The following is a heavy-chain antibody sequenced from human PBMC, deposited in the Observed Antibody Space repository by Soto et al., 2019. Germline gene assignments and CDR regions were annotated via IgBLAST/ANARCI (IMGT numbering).Heavy chain of an antibody. CDR1: GFTFSSHS. D-gene: IGHD3-10*01. Sequence: PGGSLRLSCAASGFTFSSHSMNWVRQAPGKGLEWVSSISSSSSYIYYADSVKGRFTISRDNAKNSLYLQMNSLRAEDTAVYYCARDLHEYGSWLGYFDYWGQGTLVTVSS. CDR2: ISSSSSYI. CDR3: ARDLHEYGSWLGYFDY. V-gene: IGHV3-21*01. J-gene: IGHJ4*02.